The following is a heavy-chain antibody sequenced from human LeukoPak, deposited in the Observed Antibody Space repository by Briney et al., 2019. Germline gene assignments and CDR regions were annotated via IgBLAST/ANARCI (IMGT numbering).Heavy chain of an antibody. CDR2: IYYSRST. J-gene: IGHJ6*02. CDR1: GGSISSGDYY. Sequence: SETLSLTCTVSGGSISSGDYYWSWIRQPPGKGLEWIGYIYYSRSTYYNPSLKSRVTISVDTSKNQFSLKLSSVTAADTAVYYCAREPLVVPAAISYYGMDVWGQGTTVTVSS. CDR3: AREPLVVPAAISYYGMDV. D-gene: IGHD2-2*01. V-gene: IGHV4-30-4*01.